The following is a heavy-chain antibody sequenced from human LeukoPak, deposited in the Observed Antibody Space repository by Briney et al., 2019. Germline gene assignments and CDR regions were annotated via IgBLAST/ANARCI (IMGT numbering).Heavy chain of an antibody. CDR3: GRAKRPPPFDS. CDR2: IRSKAYGGTA. Sequence: LTGRSLRLSCTASGFSFGAYAMSWFRQAPGKGLEWVGFIRSKAYGGTAAYAASVTGRFTISRDDSKSIAYLQMNSLKTGDTAVYYCGRAKRPPPFDSWGQGTLVTVSS. D-gene: IGHD1-14*01. V-gene: IGHV3-49*03. CDR1: GFSFGAYA. J-gene: IGHJ4*02.